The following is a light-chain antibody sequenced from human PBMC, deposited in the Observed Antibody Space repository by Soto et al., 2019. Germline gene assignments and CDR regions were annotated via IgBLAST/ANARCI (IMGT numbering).Light chain of an antibody. CDR1: SSDVGDYNR. Sequence: QSALTQPPSVSGSPGQSITISCTGTSSDVGDYNRVSWYQQHPGTAPKLMVYDVSNRPSGVSDRFSGSKSGNTASLTISGLQAEDEADYYCSSYTTSSTLVFGGGTKLTVL. J-gene: IGLJ2*01. CDR2: DVS. V-gene: IGLV2-14*01. CDR3: SSYTTSSTLV.